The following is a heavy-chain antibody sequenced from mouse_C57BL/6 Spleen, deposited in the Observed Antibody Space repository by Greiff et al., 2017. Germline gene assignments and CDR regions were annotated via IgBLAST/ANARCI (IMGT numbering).Heavy chain of an antibody. CDR3: ARSGVATPFDY. CDR2: IDPEDGET. J-gene: IGHJ3*01. CDR1: GFNIKDYY. V-gene: IGHV14-2*01. D-gene: IGHD1-1*02. Sequence: VTLKVSGAELVKPGASVKLSCTASGFNIKDYYMHWVKQRTEQGLEWIGRIDPEDGETKYAPKFQGKATITADPSSNTAYLPLSSLTSEDTAVYYCARSGVATPFDYWGQGTLVTVSA.